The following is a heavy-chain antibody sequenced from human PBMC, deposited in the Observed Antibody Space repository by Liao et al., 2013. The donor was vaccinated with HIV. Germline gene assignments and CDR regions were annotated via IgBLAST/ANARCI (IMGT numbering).Heavy chain of an antibody. V-gene: IGHV4-34*01. Sequence: QVQLQQWGAGLLKPSETLSLTCAVYGGSFSGYYWSWIRQPPGKGLEWIGEINHSGSTNYNPSLKSRVTISVDTSKNQFSLKLSSVTAADTAVYYCARVRDGYNGGFDYWGQGTLVTVSS. D-gene: IGHD5-24*01. CDR3: ARVRDGYNGGFDY. CDR2: INHSGST. J-gene: IGHJ4*02. CDR1: GGSFSGYY.